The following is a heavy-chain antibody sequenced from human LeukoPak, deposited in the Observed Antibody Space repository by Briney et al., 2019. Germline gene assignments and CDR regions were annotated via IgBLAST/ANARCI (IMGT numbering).Heavy chain of an antibody. CDR1: GGSISSSSYY. CDR2: IYYSGST. D-gene: IGHD4-23*01. V-gene: IGHV4-39*01. J-gene: IGHJ4*02. Sequence: SETLSLTCTVSGGSISSSSYYWGWIRQPPGKGLEWIGSIYYSGSTYYNPSLKSRVTIPVDTSKNQFSLKLSSVTAADTAVYYCARQRWPDVDFDYWGQGTLVTVSS. CDR3: ARQRWPDVDFDY.